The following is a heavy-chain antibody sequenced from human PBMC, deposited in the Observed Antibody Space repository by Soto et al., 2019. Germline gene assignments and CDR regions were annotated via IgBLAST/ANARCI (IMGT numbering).Heavy chain of an antibody. D-gene: IGHD1-26*01. Sequence: SETLSLTCSVSGASLLSSYWSWVRQPAGKGLEWIGHIFSSGRTSYNPSLKSRLTMSIDTSKNLFSLNLSSVTAADTAVYYCAKGWDVKYFDKWGQGTLVTVSS. CDR3: AKGWDVKYFDK. CDR2: IFSSGRT. J-gene: IGHJ4*02. CDR1: GASLLSSY. V-gene: IGHV4-4*07.